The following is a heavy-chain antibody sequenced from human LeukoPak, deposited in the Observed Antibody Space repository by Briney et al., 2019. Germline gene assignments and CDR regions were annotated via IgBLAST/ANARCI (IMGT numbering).Heavy chain of an antibody. CDR3: AKDPRMVRGVIFDY. CDR1: GFTLSTYA. Sequence: GGSLRLSCAASGFTLSTYAMNWVRQAPGGGLEWVSAINGNDGRTYYADSVKGRFTVSRDNFKNTVYLKMDSLRAEDTAVYFCAKDPRMVRGVIFDYWGQGARVTVSS. CDR2: INGNDGRT. D-gene: IGHD3-10*01. J-gene: IGHJ4*02. V-gene: IGHV3-23*01.